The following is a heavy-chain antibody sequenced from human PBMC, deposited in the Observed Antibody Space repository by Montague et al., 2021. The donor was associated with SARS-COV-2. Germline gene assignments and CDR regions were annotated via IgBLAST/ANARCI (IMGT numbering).Heavy chain of an antibody. D-gene: IGHD3-22*01. CDR2: INHRGRT. J-gene: IGHJ4*02. Sequence: SETLSLTCAVYGESFSGYYWTWIRQPPGKGLEWIGEINHRGRTKYNPSLKSRVTISVDTAKNQFSLRLSSVTAADTAVYYCARDHQGTTMIVVVMVGEQYYFDYWGQGTLVSVSS. CDR3: ARDHQGTTMIVVVMVGEQYYFDY. V-gene: IGHV4-34*01. CDR1: GESFSGYY.